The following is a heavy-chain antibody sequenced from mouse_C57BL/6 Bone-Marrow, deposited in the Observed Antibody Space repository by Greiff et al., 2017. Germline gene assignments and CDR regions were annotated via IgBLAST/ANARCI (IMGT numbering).Heavy chain of an antibody. J-gene: IGHJ3*01. CDR2: IRFKSDNYES. CDR1: GFTFSNYW. Sequence: EVHLVESGGGLVQPGGSMKLSCVASGFTFSNYWMNWVRQSPEKGLEWVAQIRFKSDNYESHYAESVKGRFTISRDDSKRSIYLKMNNLRAEDTGIYYCSDNNSIAYWGQGTLVTVSA. CDR3: SDNNSIAY. V-gene: IGHV6-3*01. D-gene: IGHD1-3*01.